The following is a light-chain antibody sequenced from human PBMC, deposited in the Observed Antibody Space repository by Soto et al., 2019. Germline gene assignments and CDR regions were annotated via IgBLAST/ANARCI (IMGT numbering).Light chain of an antibody. CDR2: AAS. Sequence: AIPLTQSPSSLSASVGDRVTITCRASQDISDDLGWHQFKPGKAPKLLVYAASKLQSGVPSRFSGTGSGRDFPLTISRLQPEDFATYCCLQDYYSPYTFGGGTKVEIK. CDR3: LQDYYSPYT. CDR1: QDISDD. V-gene: IGKV1-6*01. J-gene: IGKJ4*01.